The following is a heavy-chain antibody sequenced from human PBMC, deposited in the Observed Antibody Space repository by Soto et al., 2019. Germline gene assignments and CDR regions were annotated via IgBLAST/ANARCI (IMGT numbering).Heavy chain of an antibody. D-gene: IGHD2-21*02. Sequence: GGSLRLSCAASGFTFSSYWMHWVRQGPGKGLVWVSRVNSDESTTSYADPVKGRFTISRDNAKDTLYLQMSSLRVEDTALYYCVCFECGRTAVVTAMEANGYWGQGTLVTVSS. V-gene: IGHV3-74*01. J-gene: IGHJ4*02. CDR2: VNSDESTT. CDR1: GFTFSSYW. CDR3: VCFECGRTAVVTAMEANGY.